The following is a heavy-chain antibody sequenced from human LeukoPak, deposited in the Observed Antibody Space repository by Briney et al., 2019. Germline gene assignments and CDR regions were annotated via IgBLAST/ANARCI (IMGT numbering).Heavy chain of an antibody. CDR2: ISGSGGST. D-gene: IGHD6-19*01. Sequence: GGSLRLSCAASGFTFSDYYMSWVRQAPGKGLEWVSAISGSGGSTYYADSVKGRFTISRDNSKNTLYLQMNSLRAEDTAVYYCATDSSGWPVGYFDYWGQGTLVTVSS. V-gene: IGHV3-23*01. CDR3: ATDSSGWPVGYFDY. J-gene: IGHJ4*02. CDR1: GFTFSDYY.